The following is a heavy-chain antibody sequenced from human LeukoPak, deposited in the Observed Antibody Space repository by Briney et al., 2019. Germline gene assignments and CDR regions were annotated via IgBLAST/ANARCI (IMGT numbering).Heavy chain of an antibody. D-gene: IGHD3-10*01. CDR1: GFTFSSYS. Sequence: PGGSLRLSCAASGFTFSSYSMDWVRQAPGKGLEWVAFIRYDGSNKYYADSVKGRFTISRDNSKNTLYLQMNSLRAEDTAVYYCAKVRSVLLWFGEHPDYWGQGTLVTVSS. J-gene: IGHJ4*02. V-gene: IGHV3-30*02. CDR2: IRYDGSNK. CDR3: AKVRSVLLWFGEHPDY.